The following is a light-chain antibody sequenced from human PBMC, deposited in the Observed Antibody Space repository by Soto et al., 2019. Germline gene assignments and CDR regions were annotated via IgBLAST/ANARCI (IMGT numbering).Light chain of an antibody. V-gene: IGKV1-39*01. CDR1: QSISSY. J-gene: IGKJ4*01. Sequence: DIQMTQSPSSLSASVGDRVTITCRASQSISSYLNWYQRKPGKAPKLLIYAASSLQSGVPSRFSGSGSGTDFTLTISSLQPEDSATYYCHQLFAYPLTFGGGTKVDIK. CDR2: AAS. CDR3: HQLFAYPLT.